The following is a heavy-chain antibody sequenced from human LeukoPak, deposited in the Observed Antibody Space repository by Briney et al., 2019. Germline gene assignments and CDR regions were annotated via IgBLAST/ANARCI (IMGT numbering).Heavy chain of an antibody. CDR1: GYSISSGYY. Sequence: KPSETLSLTCTVSGYSISSGYYWGWIRQPPGKGLEWIGTIRHSGTTYYNPSLKSRVTISVDTSKNQFSLKLSSVTAADTAVYYCARLYWNGIDYWGQGTLVTVSS. CDR3: ARLYWNGIDY. V-gene: IGHV4-38-2*02. D-gene: IGHD1-1*01. J-gene: IGHJ4*02. CDR2: IRHSGTT.